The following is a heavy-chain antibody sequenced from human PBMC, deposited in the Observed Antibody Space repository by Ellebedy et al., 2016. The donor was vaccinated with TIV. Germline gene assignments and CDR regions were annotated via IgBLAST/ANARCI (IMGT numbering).Heavy chain of an antibody. CDR2: LYPDAKT. D-gene: IGHD4-17*01. V-gene: IGHV3-66*01. CDR1: GIIVSDYF. J-gene: IGHJ5*02. CDR3: ARDPRGGGDYGDNWFDP. Sequence: ETLSLTCEASGIIVSDYFMNWVRQAPGKGLEWVSVLYPDAKTNYTDSVNGRFIVSRDSSKNTLYLQMNSLRADDTAVYYCARDPRGGGDYGDNWFDPWGQGTLVTVSS.